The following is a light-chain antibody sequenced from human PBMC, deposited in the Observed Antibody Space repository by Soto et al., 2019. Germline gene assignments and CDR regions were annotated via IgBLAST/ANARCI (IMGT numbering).Light chain of an antibody. CDR2: GAD. J-gene: IGKJ1*01. V-gene: IGKV1-39*01. Sequence: DIQMTQSPSSLSASIGDRVTITCRASQNIGTFLNWYQHKSGKAPHLLIFGADSLQDGVPPRFRGGGSGAEFTLTNSGLQPDDFATYYCQQSHSAPRTFGQGTKVEV. CDR1: QNIGTF. CDR3: QQSHSAPRT.